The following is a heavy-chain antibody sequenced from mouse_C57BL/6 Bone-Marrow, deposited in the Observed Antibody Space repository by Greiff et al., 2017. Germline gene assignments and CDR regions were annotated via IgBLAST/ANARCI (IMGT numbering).Heavy chain of an antibody. CDR1: GYTFTSYW. CDR2: IYPGSGST. CDR3: AELTGTWWYFDV. Sequence: QVQLQQSGAELVKPGASVKMSCKASGYTFTSYWITWVKQRPGPGLEWIGDIYPGSGSTNYNEKFKSKATLTVDTSSSTAYMQLSSLTSEDSAVYDCAELTGTWWYFDVWGTGTTVTVSS. V-gene: IGHV1-55*01. J-gene: IGHJ1*03. D-gene: IGHD4-1*01.